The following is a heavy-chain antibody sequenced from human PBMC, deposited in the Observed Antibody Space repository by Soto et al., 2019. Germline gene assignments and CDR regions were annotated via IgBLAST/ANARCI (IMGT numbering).Heavy chain of an antibody. CDR1: GNSISSGDYY. V-gene: IGHV4-30-4*01. J-gene: IGHJ4*02. D-gene: IGHD3-22*01. CDR2: IYYSGSA. Sequence: QVQLQESGPGLAKPSQTLSLTCTVSGNSISSGDYYWSWVRQSPGKGLDWIGYIYYSGSAYYNPSLKSRPAISVDTSRNPFSLELTSVTAADTTVYYGARLYYYDTSGYLSFDYWGQGTLVTVSS. CDR3: ARLYYYDTSGYLSFDY.